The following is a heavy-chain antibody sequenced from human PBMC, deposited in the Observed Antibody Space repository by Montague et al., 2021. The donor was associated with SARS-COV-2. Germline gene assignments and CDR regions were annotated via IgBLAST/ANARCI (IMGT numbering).Heavy chain of an antibody. D-gene: IGHD1-1*01. CDR1: GGSISSYY. Sequence: SETLSLTCEVSGGSISSYYWSWIRQSPGKGLEWIGYVHYTGSTKYNPSLKTRVTLSLDTPKNRFSLRLNSVTAADTAVYYCARAQNICFIANCVNYFDLWGLGALVSVSS. CDR2: VHYTGST. CDR3: ARAQNICFIANCVNYFDL. V-gene: IGHV4-59*01. J-gene: IGHJ4*02.